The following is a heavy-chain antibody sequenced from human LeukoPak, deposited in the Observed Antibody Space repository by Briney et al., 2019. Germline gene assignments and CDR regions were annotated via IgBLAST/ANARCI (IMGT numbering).Heavy chain of an antibody. J-gene: IGHJ6*03. Sequence: ASVTVSCKASGYTFTGYYMHWVRQAPGQGLEWMGWINPNSGGTNYAQKFQGRVTMTRDTSISTAYMELSRLRSDDTAVYYCARDLGLVPAAGRWYYYYYMDVWGKGTTVTVSS. CDR3: ARDLGLVPAAGRWYYYYYMDV. V-gene: IGHV1-2*02. CDR1: GYTFTGYY. D-gene: IGHD2-2*01. CDR2: INPNSGGT.